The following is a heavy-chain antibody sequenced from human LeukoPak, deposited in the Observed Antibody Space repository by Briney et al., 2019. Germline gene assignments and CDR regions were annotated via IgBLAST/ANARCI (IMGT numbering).Heavy chain of an antibody. J-gene: IGHJ5*02. Sequence: SETLSLTCAVYGGSFSGYYWSWIRQPPGKGLEWIGEINHSGSTNYNPSLKSRVTISVDTSKNQFSLKLSSVTAADTAVYYCAREKYGDYDRNWFDPWGQGTLVTVSS. V-gene: IGHV4-34*01. CDR1: GGSFSGYY. CDR3: AREKYGDYDRNWFDP. D-gene: IGHD4-17*01. CDR2: INHSGST.